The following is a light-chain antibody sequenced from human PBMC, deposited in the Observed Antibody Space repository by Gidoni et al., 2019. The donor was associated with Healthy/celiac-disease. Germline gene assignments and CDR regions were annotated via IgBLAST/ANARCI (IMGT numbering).Light chain of an antibody. CDR1: SSNIGSNT. CDR2: SNN. CDR3: AALDDSLNGWV. V-gene: IGLV1-44*01. J-gene: IGLJ3*02. Sequence: QSVLTQPPSASGTPGQRVTSSCSGSSSNIGSNTVNWYQQLPGTAPKLLIYSNNQRPSGVPDRFSGSKSGTSASLAISGLQSEDEADYYCAALDDSLNGWVFGGGTKLTVL.